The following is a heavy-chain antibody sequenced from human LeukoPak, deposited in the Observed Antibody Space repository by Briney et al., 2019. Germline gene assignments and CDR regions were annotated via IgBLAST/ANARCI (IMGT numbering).Heavy chain of an antibody. J-gene: IGHJ4*02. CDR3: ARSDSSGYYPDY. CDR1: GGSIRSYY. V-gene: IGHV4-59*01. D-gene: IGHD3-22*01. CDR2: IYYSGST. Sequence: SETLSLTCTVSGGSIRSYYWSWIRQPAGKGREWVGYIYYSGSTNYNPSLKSRVTISVDTSKNQFSLKLSSVTAAATAVYYCARSDSSGYYPDYWGQGTLVTVSS.